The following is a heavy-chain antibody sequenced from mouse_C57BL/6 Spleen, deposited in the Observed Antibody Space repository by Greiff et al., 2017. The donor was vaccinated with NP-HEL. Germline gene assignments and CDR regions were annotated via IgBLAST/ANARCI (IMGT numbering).Heavy chain of an antibody. D-gene: IGHD2-1*01. V-gene: IGHV1-47*01. Sequence: VQLQQSGAELVKPGASVKMSCKASGYTFTTYPIEWMKQNHGKSLEWIGNFHPYNDDTKYNEKFKGKATLTVEKSSSPVNLELSRLTSADSAVYYGARGYYGTHYYAMDYWGQGTSVTVSS. CDR2: FHPYNDDT. CDR1: GYTFTTYP. J-gene: IGHJ4*01. CDR3: ARGYYGTHYYAMDY.